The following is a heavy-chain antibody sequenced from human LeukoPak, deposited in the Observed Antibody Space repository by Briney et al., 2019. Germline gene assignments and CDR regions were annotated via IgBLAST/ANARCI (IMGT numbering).Heavy chain of an antibody. CDR2: IHISGYT. V-gene: IGHV4-4*09. J-gene: IGHJ5*02. CDR3: AKRQGPNSGSYDYFDP. CDR1: GGSISSYY. D-gene: IGHD1-26*01. Sequence: PSETLSLTCTVSGGSISSYYWSWIRQPPGQGLEWIAYIHISGYTNYNPSLKSRVTISVDTSKNQFSLEVTSVTAADTAVYYCAKRQGPNSGSYDYFDPWGQGTLVTVSS.